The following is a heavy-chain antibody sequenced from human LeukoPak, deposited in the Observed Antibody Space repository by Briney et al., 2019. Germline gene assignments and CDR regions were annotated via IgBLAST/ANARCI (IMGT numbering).Heavy chain of an antibody. Sequence: ASVKVSCKASGYTFTGYYMHWVRQAPGQGLEWMGWINPNSGGTNYAQKFQGRVTMTTDTSTRTAYMELRSLRSDDTAVYYCARERRDYGDYNYWGQGTLVTVSS. J-gene: IGHJ4*02. D-gene: IGHD4-17*01. V-gene: IGHV1-2*02. CDR1: GYTFTGYY. CDR3: ARERRDYGDYNY. CDR2: INPNSGGT.